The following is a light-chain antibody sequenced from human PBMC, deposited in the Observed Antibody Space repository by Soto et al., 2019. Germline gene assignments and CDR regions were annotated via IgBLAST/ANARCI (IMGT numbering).Light chain of an antibody. V-gene: IGLV2-23*01. CDR3: CSYAGSGTDNYV. CDR1: SSDIGTYNL. CDR2: EGI. J-gene: IGLJ1*01. Sequence: QSLITHPASVSGSPGQSITISCTGTSSDIGTYNLVSWYQHYPGKAPKLMIYEGIKRPSGVSNRFSGSKSGNTAFLTISGLQAEDEADYYCCSYAGSGTDNYVFGSGTKVTVL.